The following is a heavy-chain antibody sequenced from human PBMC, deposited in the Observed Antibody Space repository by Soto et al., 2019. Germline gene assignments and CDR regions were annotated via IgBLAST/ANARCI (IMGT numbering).Heavy chain of an antibody. J-gene: IGHJ5*02. D-gene: IGHD2-2*01. CDR2: IYYSGST. CDR1: GGSFSSYY. CDR3: AREVVVPAHGNWFDP. Sequence: SETLSLTYAVYGGSFSSYYWSWIRQPPGKGLEWIGYIYYSGSTNYNPSLKSRVTISVDTSKNQFSLKLSSVTAADTAVYYCAREVVVPAHGNWFDPWGQGTLVTVSS. V-gene: IGHV4-59*08.